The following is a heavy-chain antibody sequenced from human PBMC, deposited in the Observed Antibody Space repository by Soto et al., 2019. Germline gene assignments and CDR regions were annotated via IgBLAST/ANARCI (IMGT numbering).Heavy chain of an antibody. CDR2: IKEDGSEK. CDR1: GFTFSTYW. Sequence: EVQLVESGGDLVQPGGSLRLSCAASGFTFSTYWMDWVRQAPGKGLEWVAKIKEDGSEKNYVDCVKGRFTICRDNAKTSLYLQMNSLRAGDTAVYYCARDRGYCSGGTCYSVLDYWGQGTLVTVSS. V-gene: IGHV3-7*01. D-gene: IGHD2-15*01. CDR3: ARDRGYCSGGTCYSVLDY. J-gene: IGHJ4*02.